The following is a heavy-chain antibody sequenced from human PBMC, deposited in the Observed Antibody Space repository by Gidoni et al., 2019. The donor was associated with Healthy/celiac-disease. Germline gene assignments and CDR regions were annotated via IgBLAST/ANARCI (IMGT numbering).Heavy chain of an antibody. CDR2: ISSSGSTI. CDR1: GFTFSSDA. D-gene: IGHD3-3*01. Sequence: EVQLVESGGGLVQPGGYLRLSCGACGFTFSSDAMHWVRRAPVKGLGLVSYISSSGSTIYYADSVKCRFTISRDNAKNSLYLQMNSLRAEDTAVYYCARDENYDFWSGYLSTSNYYYGMDVWGQGTTVTVSS. CDR3: ARDENYDFWSGYLSTSNYYYGMDV. V-gene: IGHV3-48*03. J-gene: IGHJ6*02.